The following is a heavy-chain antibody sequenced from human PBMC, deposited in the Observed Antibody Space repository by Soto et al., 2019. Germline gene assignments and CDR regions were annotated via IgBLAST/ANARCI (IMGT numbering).Heavy chain of an antibody. J-gene: IGHJ4*02. V-gene: IGHV3-11*01. CDR1: GITFSDYF. CDR3: ARVSSSSLFDY. Sequence: PGGSLRLSCAASGITFSDYFMTWIRQAPGKGLEWVSYIGSRGSPIYYVDSVKGRFTISRDNAKDSLYLHMNSLRAEDTAVYYCARVSSSSLFDYWGQGTLVTVSS. D-gene: IGHD6-6*01. CDR2: IGSRGSPI.